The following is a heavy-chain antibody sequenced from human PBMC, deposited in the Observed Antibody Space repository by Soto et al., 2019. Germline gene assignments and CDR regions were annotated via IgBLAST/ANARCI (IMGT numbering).Heavy chain of an antibody. CDR1: GYSISSGYY. J-gene: IGHJ5*02. D-gene: IGHD4-17*01. Sequence: PSETLTVTCADSGYSISSGYYWGWIRQPPGKGLEWIASIYHSGSTYYNPSLKSRVTISVDTSKNQFSLKLTSVTAVDTAVYYCARGAAPVTPGWFDPWGQGTLVTVSS. CDR3: ARGAAPVTPGWFDP. CDR2: IYHSGST. V-gene: IGHV4-38-2*01.